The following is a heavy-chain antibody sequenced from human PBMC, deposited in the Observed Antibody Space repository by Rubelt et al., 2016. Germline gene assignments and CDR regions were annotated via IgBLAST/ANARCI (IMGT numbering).Heavy chain of an antibody. V-gene: IGHV1-69*01. D-gene: IGHD2-8*01. CDR2: IIPIFGTA. J-gene: IGHJ4*02. CDR3: ATPPGVGKY. Sequence: SWVRQAPGQGLEWMGGIIPIFGTANYAQKFQGRVTITADESTSTAYMELSSLRSEDTAVYYCATPPGVGKYWGQGTLVTVSS.